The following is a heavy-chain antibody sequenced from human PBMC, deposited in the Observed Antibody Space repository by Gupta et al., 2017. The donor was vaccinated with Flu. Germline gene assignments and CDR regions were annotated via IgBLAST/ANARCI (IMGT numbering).Heavy chain of an antibody. D-gene: IGHD2-2*01. V-gene: IGHV3-23*01. Sequence: APGKVLEWVSAISGSGGSTYSADSVKGRFTISRYNSKNTLYLQLNSLRAEDTAVYYCAKVVGLFPAANWYFDLWGRGTLVTVSS. J-gene: IGHJ2*01. CDR3: AKVVGLFPAANWYFDL. CDR2: ISGSGGST.